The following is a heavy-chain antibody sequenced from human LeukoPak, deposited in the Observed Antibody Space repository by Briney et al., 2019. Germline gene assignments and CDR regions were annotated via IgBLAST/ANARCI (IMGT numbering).Heavy chain of an antibody. CDR2: ISTSSDIV. CDR3: ARDFADYGDFDY. V-gene: IGHV3-48*01. D-gene: IGHD4-17*01. Sequence: GGSLRLSCAASGFDFSTYTMNWVRQAPGKGLEWISYISTSSDIVYYADYVMGRFTISRDNAKNSLYLQMNSLRGEDAAVYYCARDFADYGDFDYWGQGTLVTVSS. J-gene: IGHJ4*02. CDR1: GFDFSTYT.